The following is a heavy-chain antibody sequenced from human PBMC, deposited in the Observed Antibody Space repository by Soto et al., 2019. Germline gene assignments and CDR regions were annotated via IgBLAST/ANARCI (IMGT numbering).Heavy chain of an antibody. D-gene: IGHD3-10*01. CDR1: GGTFSSYT. J-gene: IGHJ6*02. Sequence: ASVKVSCKASGGTFSSYTISWVRQAPGQGLEWMGRIIPILGIANYAQKFQGRVTITADKSTSTAYMELSSLRSEDTAVYYCAREGISDYYYYGMDVWGQGTTVTVSS. CDR2: IIPILGIA. V-gene: IGHV1-69*04. CDR3: AREGISDYYYYGMDV.